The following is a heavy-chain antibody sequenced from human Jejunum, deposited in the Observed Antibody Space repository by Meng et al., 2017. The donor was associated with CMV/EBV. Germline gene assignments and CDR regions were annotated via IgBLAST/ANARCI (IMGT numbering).Heavy chain of an antibody. V-gene: IGHV4-4*02. Sequence: SGGSVSVSNWWAWVRQSPGKGLEWIGEVYQSGRSNYNLSLESRVTISIDKSNNQFSLYLTSVTAADTAIYYCARDDGLTAAGTALDNWGWGTLVTVSS. CDR2: VYQSGRS. CDR1: GGSVSVSNW. CDR3: ARDDGLTAAGTALDN. J-gene: IGHJ4*02. D-gene: IGHD6-13*01.